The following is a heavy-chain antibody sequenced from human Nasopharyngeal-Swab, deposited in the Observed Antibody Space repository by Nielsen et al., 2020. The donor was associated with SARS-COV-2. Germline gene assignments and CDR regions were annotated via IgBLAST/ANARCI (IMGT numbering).Heavy chain of an antibody. V-gene: IGHV3-7*04. J-gene: IGHJ3*02. D-gene: IGHD2-21*02. CDR1: GFPLSHYY. Sequence: GGSLRLSCAASGFPLSHYYMTWVRQPPGKGLEWVSNIKQDGREQFYADSVKGRFTISRDNAKNSLYLQMDSLRADDTAVYYCARESVVTGMDDATGIWSQGTMVTVSS. CDR2: IKQDGREQ. CDR3: ARESVVTGMDDATGI.